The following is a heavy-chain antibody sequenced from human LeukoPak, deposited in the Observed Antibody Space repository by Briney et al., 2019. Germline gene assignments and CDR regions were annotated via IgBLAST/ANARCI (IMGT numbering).Heavy chain of an antibody. J-gene: IGHJ5*02. V-gene: IGHV1-18*01. CDR1: GYTFTSYG. Sequence: GASVKVSCKASGYTFTSYGISWVRQAPGQGLEWMGWISAYNGNTNYAQKLQGRVTMTTDTSTSTAYMELRSLRSDDTAVYYCARAAADGGYCSSTSCYVQLNWFDPWGQGTLVTVSS. CDR3: ARAAADGGYCSSTSCYVQLNWFDP. D-gene: IGHD2-2*01. CDR2: ISAYNGNT.